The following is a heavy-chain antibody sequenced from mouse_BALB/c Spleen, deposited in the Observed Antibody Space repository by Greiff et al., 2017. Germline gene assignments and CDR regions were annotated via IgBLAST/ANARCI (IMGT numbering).Heavy chain of an antibody. D-gene: IGHD6-1*01. CDR1: GYTFTDYN. J-gene: IGHJ3*01. CDR2: INPNNGGT. V-gene: IGHV1-18*01. Sequence: EVQLHQSGPELVKPGASVKIPCKASGYTFTDYNMDWVKQSHGKSLEWIGDINPNNGGTIYNQKFKGKATLTVDKSSSTAYMELRSLTSEDTAVYYCARGRHDFAYWGQGTLVTVSA. CDR3: ARGRHDFAY.